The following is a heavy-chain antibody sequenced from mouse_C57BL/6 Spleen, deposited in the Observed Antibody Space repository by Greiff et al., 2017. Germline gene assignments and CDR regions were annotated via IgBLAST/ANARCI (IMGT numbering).Heavy chain of an antibody. Sequence: QVQLQQPGTELVKPGASVKLSCKASGYSFTSYWMHWVKQRPGQGLEWIGNINPSNGGTNYNEKFKSKATLTVNKSSRTADMQHSSLTSEDSAVYYCAGNWDVEDYFDYWGQGTTLTVSS. CDR1: GYSFTSYW. CDR2: INPSNGGT. CDR3: AGNWDVEDYFDY. V-gene: IGHV1-53*01. J-gene: IGHJ2*01. D-gene: IGHD4-1*02.